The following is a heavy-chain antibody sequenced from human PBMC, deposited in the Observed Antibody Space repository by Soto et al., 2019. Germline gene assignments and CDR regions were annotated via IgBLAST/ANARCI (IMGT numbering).Heavy chain of an antibody. J-gene: IGHJ4*02. CDR3: AKSLSASPNYFFDS. D-gene: IGHD1-1*01. Sequence: VGSLRLSCAASGFPFSSYAMSWVRQAPGKGLEWVSGISGSGGITYYADSVKGRFTISRDNAKNTLYLQMNSLRADDTAVYFCAKSLSASPNYFFDSWGQGTLVTVSS. CDR1: GFPFSSYA. CDR2: ISGSGGIT. V-gene: IGHV3-23*01.